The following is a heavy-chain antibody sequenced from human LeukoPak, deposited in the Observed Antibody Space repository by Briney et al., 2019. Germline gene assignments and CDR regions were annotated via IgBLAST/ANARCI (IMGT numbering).Heavy chain of an antibody. J-gene: IGHJ4*02. CDR2: MNIDGSEK. D-gene: IGHD1-26*01. V-gene: IGHV3-7*01. CDR1: GLTFSSYW. CDR3: ARDPVEWELLLDY. Sequence: GGSLRLSCAASGLTFSSYWMGWVRQAPGKRLEWVANMNIDGSEKYYADSAKGRFTISRDNARNSVYLQMNSLRVEDTAVYYCARDPVEWELLLDYWGQGTLVTVSS.